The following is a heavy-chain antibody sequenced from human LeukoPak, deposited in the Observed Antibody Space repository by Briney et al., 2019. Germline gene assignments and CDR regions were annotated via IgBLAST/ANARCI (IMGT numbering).Heavy chain of an antibody. J-gene: IGHJ3*02. Sequence: SETLSLTCTVSGGSISSGGYYWSWIRQHPGKGLEWIGYIYDSGTTYYNLSLKSRVTMSEDTSKNQFSLKLTSVTAADTAVYYCARDYRYDSQGAFDIWGQGTMVTVSS. V-gene: IGHV4-31*03. CDR1: GGSISSGGYY. CDR2: IYDSGTT. D-gene: IGHD3-22*01. CDR3: ARDYRYDSQGAFDI.